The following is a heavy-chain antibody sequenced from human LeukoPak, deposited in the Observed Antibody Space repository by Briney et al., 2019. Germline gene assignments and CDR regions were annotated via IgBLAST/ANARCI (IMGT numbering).Heavy chain of an antibody. CDR3: AREGPGAFDI. CDR2: IYTSGST. Sequence: SETLSLTCTASGGSISSGSYYWSWIRQPAGKGLEWIGRIYTSGSTNYNPSLKSRVTISVDTSKNQFSLKLSSVTAADTAVYYCAREGPGAFDIWGQGTMVTVSS. V-gene: IGHV4-61*02. J-gene: IGHJ3*02. CDR1: GGSISSGSYY.